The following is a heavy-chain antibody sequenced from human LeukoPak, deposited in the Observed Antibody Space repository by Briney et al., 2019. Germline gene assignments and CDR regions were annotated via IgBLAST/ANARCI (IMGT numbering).Heavy chain of an antibody. CDR3: AKDRELDS. CDR1: GYTFTSYG. V-gene: IGHV1-2*02. Sequence: ASVKVSCKASGYTFTSYGISWVRQAPGQGLEWMGWINPNTGGTNYARNFQGRVTMTRDTSISTAYMELSSPTSDDTAIYYCAKDRELDSWGQGTLVTVSS. CDR2: INPNTGGT. D-gene: IGHD2-15*01. J-gene: IGHJ4*02.